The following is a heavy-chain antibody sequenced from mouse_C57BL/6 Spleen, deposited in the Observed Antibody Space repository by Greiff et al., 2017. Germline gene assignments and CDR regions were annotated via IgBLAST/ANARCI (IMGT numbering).Heavy chain of an antibody. Sequence: EVMLVASEGGLVQPGSSMKLSCTASGFTFSDYYMAWFRQVPEKGLEWVANINYDGSSTYYLASLKSRFIISRDNTKNILYLQMSSLESEDTATYYCARRGYGSIHWYFDVWGTGTTVTVSS. J-gene: IGHJ1*03. CDR3: ARRGYGSIHWYFDV. D-gene: IGHD1-1*01. CDR2: INYDGSST. CDR1: GFTFSDYY. V-gene: IGHV5-16*01.